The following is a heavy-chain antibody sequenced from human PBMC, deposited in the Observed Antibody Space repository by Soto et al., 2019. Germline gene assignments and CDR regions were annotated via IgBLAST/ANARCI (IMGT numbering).Heavy chain of an antibody. CDR1: GFTFSSYA. J-gene: IGHJ6*02. Sequence: GGSLRLSCAASGFTFSSYAMSWVRQAPGKGLEWVSAISGSGGSTYYADSVKGRFTISRDNSKNTLYLQMNSLRAEDTAVYYCAKDGTLLHHSSNWYPYYYYYGMDVWGQGTTVTVSS. CDR3: AKDGTLLHHSSNWYPYYYYYGMDV. CDR2: ISGSGGST. V-gene: IGHV3-23*01. D-gene: IGHD6-13*01.